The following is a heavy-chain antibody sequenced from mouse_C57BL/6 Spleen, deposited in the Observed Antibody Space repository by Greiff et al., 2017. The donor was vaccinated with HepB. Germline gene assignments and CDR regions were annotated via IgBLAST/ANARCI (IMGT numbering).Heavy chain of an antibody. CDR2: INPSNGGT. Sequence: VQLQQPGTELVKPGASVKLSCKASGYTFTSYWMHWAKQRPGQGLEWIGNINPSNGGTNYNEKFKSKATLTVDKSSSTAYMQLSRLTSEDSAVYYWAPNYYGSTWFAYWGQGTLVTVSA. CDR3: APNYYGSTWFAY. CDR1: GYTFTSYW. J-gene: IGHJ3*01. V-gene: IGHV1-53*01. D-gene: IGHD1-1*01.